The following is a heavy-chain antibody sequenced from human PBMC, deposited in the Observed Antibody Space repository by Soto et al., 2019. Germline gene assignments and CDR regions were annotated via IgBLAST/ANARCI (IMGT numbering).Heavy chain of an antibody. J-gene: IGHJ6*02. CDR2: IIPIFGTA. CDR1: GGTFSSYA. D-gene: IGHD4-4*01. Sequence: SVKVSCKASGGTFSSYAISWVRQAPGQGLEWMGGIIPIFGTANYAQKFQGRVTITADESTSTAYMELSSLRSEDTAVYYCARPDHRHNDYSNYGGVYYYYGMDVWGQGTTVTVSS. V-gene: IGHV1-69*13. CDR3: ARPDHRHNDYSNYGGVYYYYGMDV.